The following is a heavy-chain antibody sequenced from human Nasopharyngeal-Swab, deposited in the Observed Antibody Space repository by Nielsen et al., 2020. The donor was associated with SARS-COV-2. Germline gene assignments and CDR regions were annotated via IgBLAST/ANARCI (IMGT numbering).Heavy chain of an antibody. V-gene: IGHV1-69*10. D-gene: IGHD4-17*01. CDR2: IIVNLGMT. Sequence: SVKVSCKASGGTFSKYAISWVRQAPGQGLEWMGGIIVNLGMTKYAQKFKDSVIINADESTGTAYMELSSLRSEDTAVYYCATWGIGYGENAHATFDSWGQGTLVTVSS. CDR3: ATWGIGYGENAHATFDS. J-gene: IGHJ4*02. CDR1: GGTFSKYA.